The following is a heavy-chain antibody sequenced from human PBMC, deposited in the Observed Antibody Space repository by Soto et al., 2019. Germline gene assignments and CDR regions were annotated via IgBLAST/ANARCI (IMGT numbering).Heavy chain of an antibody. CDR3: GRLEGLATISYYFDY. CDR1: GPSVSSSSYY. CDR2: VYYSGST. Sequence: SETLSLTCTVSGPSVSSSSYYWGWVRQPPGKGLEWIGSVYYSGSTYYNPSLESRVTISVDKSKNQFSLKLMSLSAADTAVYYCGRLEGLATISYYFDYWGQGALVTVSS. V-gene: IGHV4-39*01. J-gene: IGHJ4*02. D-gene: IGHD3-9*01.